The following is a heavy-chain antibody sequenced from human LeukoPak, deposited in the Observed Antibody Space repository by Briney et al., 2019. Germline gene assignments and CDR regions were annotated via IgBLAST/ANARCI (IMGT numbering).Heavy chain of an antibody. CDR3: AREHYEFWSGYYIYYYYYMDV. CDR2: INTNTGNP. CDR1: GYTFTSYA. V-gene: IGHV7-4-1*02. J-gene: IGHJ6*03. D-gene: IGHD3-3*01. Sequence: GSSVKVSCKASGYTFTSYAMNWVRQAPGQGLEWMGWINTNTGNPKYAQGFTGRFVFSLDTSVSTAYLQISSLKAEDTAVYYCAREHYEFWSGYYIYYYYYMDVWGKGTTVTVSS.